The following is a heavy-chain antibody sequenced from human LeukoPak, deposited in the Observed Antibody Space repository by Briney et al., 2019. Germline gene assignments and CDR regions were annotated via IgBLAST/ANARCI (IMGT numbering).Heavy chain of an antibody. J-gene: IGHJ4*02. D-gene: IGHD5-12*01. CDR2: ISAYNGNT. V-gene: IGHV1-18*01. CDR3: ARVSPPGYSGYDFDY. Sequence: ASVKVSCKASGYTFTSYGISWVRQAPGQGLEWMGWISAYNGNTNYAQKLQGRVTMTTDTSTSTAYMELSRLRSDDTAVYYCARVSPPGYSGYDFDYWGQGTLVTVSS. CDR1: GYTFTSYG.